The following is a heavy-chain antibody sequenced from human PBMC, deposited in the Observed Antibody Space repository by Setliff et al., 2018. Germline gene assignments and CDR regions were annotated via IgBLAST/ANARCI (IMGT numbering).Heavy chain of an antibody. D-gene: IGHD5-12*01. J-gene: IGHJ4*02. CDR1: GYTFTGYY. CDR3: ARQPMDTIMVTFDY. Sequence: SVKVSCKASGYTFTGYYFHWVRQAPGQGLEWMGWINPNNGGTKSAQKFQGRLTMTRDTSISTAYMELSSLRSDDTAVYYCARQPMDTIMVTFDYWGQGIRVTVPQ. V-gene: IGHV1-2*02. CDR2: INPNNGGT.